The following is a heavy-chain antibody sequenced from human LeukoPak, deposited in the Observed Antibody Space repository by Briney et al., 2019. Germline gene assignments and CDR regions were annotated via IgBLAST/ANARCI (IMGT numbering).Heavy chain of an antibody. D-gene: IGHD2/OR15-2a*01. CDR3: ARGIGLHPYMDV. CDR1: GFTFSSYS. CDR2: ISSSSSYI. V-gene: IGHV3-21*01. Sequence: PGGSLRLSCAASGFTFSSYSMNWVRQAPGKGLEWVSSISSSSSYIYYADSAKGRFTISRDNAKNSLYLQMNSLRAEDTAVYYCARGIGLHPYMDVWGKGTTVTVSS. J-gene: IGHJ6*03.